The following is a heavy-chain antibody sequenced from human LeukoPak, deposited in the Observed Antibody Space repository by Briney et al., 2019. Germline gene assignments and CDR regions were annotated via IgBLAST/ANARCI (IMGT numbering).Heavy chain of an antibody. CDR3: ASGRQLGY. V-gene: IGHV3-30*04. D-gene: IGHD6-13*01. J-gene: IGHJ4*02. Sequence: GRSLRLSCAASEFTFSSYAMHWVRQAPDKGLEWVALISYDGSNKEFADSVKGRFTISRDNSKNSLYLQMNSLRAEDTAVYYCASGRQLGYWGQGTLVTVSS. CDR1: EFTFSSYA. CDR2: ISYDGSNK.